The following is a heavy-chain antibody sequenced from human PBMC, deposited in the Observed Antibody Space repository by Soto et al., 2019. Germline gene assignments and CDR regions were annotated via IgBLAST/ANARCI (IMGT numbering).Heavy chain of an antibody. J-gene: IGHJ6*02. V-gene: IGHV3-30-3*01. CDR2: ISYDGSNK. D-gene: IGHD3-3*01. CDR3: ARAYDFWSGYYLGLFYYYGMDV. CDR1: GFTFSSYA. Sequence: ESGGGVVQPGRSLRLSCAASGFTFSSYAMHWVRQAPGKGLEWVAVISYDGSNKYYADSVKGRFTISSDNSKNTLYLQMNSLRAEDTAVYYCARAYDFWSGYYLGLFYYYGMDVWCQGTTVTVSS.